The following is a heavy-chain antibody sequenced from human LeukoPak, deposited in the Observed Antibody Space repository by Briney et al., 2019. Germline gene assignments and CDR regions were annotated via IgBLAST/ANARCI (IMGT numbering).Heavy chain of an antibody. J-gene: IGHJ4*02. V-gene: IGHV3-21*06. CDR3: LRGDRRDY. Sequence: GGSLRLSCGASGFTFNTYSMNWARQAPGKGVEWVSSIDSSGGYIFYADSVKGRFIISRDNAKDSVYLQMNSLRVEDTAVYYCLRGDRRDYWGQGTLVTVSS. CDR1: GFTFNTYS. CDR2: IDSSGGYI.